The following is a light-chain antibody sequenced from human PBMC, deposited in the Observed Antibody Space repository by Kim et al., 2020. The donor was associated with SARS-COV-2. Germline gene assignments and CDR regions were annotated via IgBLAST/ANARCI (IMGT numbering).Light chain of an antibody. Sequence: EIVMTQSPATLSVSPGERATLSCRASQSVSSNLAWYQQKPGRAPRLLIYGASTRATGIPVRFSGSGSGTEFTLTISSLQSEDFAVYYCQQYNNWPPWTFGQGTKVDIK. J-gene: IGKJ1*01. CDR3: QQYNNWPPWT. CDR1: QSVSSN. CDR2: GAS. V-gene: IGKV3-15*01.